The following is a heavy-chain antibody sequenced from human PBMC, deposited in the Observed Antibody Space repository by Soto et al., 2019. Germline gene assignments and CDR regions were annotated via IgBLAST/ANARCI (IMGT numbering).Heavy chain of an antibody. V-gene: IGHV3-30-3*01. Sequence: QVHLVESGGTVVQPGRSLRLSCAASGFTFSSFTIHWVRQGPGTGLEWVAVMSYDGSHIYYADSVEGRFTISRDNSKNTPYLQMDSLRFEDTAVDYCARGFVGGSSFYSFDSWGQGTLVTVSS. J-gene: IGHJ4*02. CDR3: ARGFVGGSSFYSFDS. CDR1: GFTFSSFT. CDR2: MSYDGSHI. D-gene: IGHD6-6*01.